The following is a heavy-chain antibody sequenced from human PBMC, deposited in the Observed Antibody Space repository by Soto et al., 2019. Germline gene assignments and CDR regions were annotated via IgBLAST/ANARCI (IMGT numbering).Heavy chain of an antibody. V-gene: IGHV1-2*02. J-gene: IGHJ3*02. CDR2: ISPKSGGT. Sequence: ASVKVSCKASGYTFSDYYVHWVRQAPGQGLEWMGWISPKSGGTNYAQKFQGRVTMTRDTSIFTAYMELSRLRSDDTAVYYCTRNVFYYNSSGYHDGFDIWG. CDR1: GYTFSDYY. CDR3: TRNVFYYNSSGYHDGFDI. D-gene: IGHD3-22*01.